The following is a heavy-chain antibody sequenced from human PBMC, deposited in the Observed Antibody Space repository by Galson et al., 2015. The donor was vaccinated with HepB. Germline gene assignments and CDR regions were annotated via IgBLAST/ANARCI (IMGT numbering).Heavy chain of an antibody. D-gene: IGHD6-19*01. Sequence: SLRLSCAASGFSFSNYAMTWVRQPPGKGLQWVATISGRGVTTFDADSVKGQFTISRDNSKNTLYLEMNNLRADDTAVYFCAKSKVSGWSYNAFDIWGQGTMVTVSS. CDR2: ISGRGVTT. J-gene: IGHJ3*02. CDR1: GFSFSNYA. CDR3: AKSKVSGWSYNAFDI. V-gene: IGHV3-23*01.